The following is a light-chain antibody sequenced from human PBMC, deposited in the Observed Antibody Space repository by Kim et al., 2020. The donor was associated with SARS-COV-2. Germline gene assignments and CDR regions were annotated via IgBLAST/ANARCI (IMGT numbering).Light chain of an antibody. CDR3: AAWDDTLNGPV. Sequence: QSVLTQPPSASGTPGQRVTISCSGSNSNIGINSVNWYQQLPGTAPKVLIYNYDQRPSGVPDRFSGSKSGTSASLAISGLQSEDEADYYCAAWDDTLNGPVFGGGTKLTVL. CDR2: NYD. J-gene: IGLJ2*01. V-gene: IGLV1-44*01. CDR1: NSNIGINS.